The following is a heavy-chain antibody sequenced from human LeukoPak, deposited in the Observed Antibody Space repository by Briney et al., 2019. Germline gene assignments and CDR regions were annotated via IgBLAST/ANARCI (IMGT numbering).Heavy chain of an antibody. D-gene: IGHD2-15*01. J-gene: IGHJ4*02. Sequence: GGSLRLSCAASGFTFSSYAINWVRQAPGKGLEWVSVISASGGSTSYADSVKGRFTISRDNSMNTLYLQMNSLRAEDTALYYCAKSQSGYCSGGSCSCDYWGQGTLVTVSS. CDR2: ISASGGST. CDR1: GFTFSSYA. V-gene: IGHV3-23*01. CDR3: AKSQSGYCSGGSCSCDY.